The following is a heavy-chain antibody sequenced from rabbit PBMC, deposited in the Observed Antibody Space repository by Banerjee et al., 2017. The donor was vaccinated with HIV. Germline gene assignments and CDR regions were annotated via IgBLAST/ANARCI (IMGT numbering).Heavy chain of an antibody. J-gene: IGHJ4*01. CDR3: TRDVIGCGGYDL. CDR2: IYTGTGST. Sequence: QQLEESGGGLVKPGASLTLTCKASGFSFSSGYDMCWVRQAPGKGLEWIGCIYTGTGSTYSASWAKGRFTISQTSSTTVTLQMTSLTAADTATYFCTRDVIGCGGYDLWGPGTLVTVS. CDR1: GFSFSSGYD. V-gene: IGHV1S40*01. D-gene: IGHD3-1*01.